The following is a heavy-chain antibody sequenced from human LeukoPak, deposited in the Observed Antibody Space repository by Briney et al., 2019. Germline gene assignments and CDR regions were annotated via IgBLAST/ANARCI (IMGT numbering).Heavy chain of an antibody. J-gene: IGHJ4*02. CDR1: GFTFSSYS. V-gene: IGHV3-21*01. CDR2: ISSSSSYI. CDR3: ARFSVGATN. D-gene: IGHD1-26*01. Sequence: NAGGSLRLSCAASGFTFSSYSMNWVRQAPGKGLEWASSISSSSSYIYYADSVKGRFTISRDNAKNSLYLQMNSLRAEDTAVYYCARFSVGATNWGQGTLVTVSS.